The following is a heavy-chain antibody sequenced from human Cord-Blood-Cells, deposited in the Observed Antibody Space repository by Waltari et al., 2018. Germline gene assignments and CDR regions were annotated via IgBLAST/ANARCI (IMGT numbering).Heavy chain of an antibody. CDR3: AREGGGEYFDY. D-gene: IGHD3-16*01. CDR2: ISYDGSNK. CDR1: GFTFSSYA. J-gene: IGHJ4*02. Sequence: QVQLVESGGGVVQPGRTLGHPCPAPGFTFSSYAIAGCRQAPGKGLEWVAVISYDGSNKYYADSVKGRFTISRDNSKNTLYLQMNSLRAEDTAVYYCAREGGGEYFDYWGQGTLVTVSS. V-gene: IGHV3-30-3*01.